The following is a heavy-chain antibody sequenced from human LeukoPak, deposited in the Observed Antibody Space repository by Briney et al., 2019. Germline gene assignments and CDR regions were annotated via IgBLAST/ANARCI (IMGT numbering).Heavy chain of an antibody. J-gene: IGHJ4*02. CDR3: ARWGPYFDY. D-gene: IGHD7-27*01. CDR1: GDSISSSNW. Sequence: PSGTLSLTCAVSGDSISSSNWWSWVRQAPGKGLEWIGEVNYRRRSNYTPSLKSRVTMSVDEPKNQFSLKLNSVTAADTAVYYCARWGPYFDYWGQGILVTVSS. V-gene: IGHV4-4*02. CDR2: VNYRRRS.